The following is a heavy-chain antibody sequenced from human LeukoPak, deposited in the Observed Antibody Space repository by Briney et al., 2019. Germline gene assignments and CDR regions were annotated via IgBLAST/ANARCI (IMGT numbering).Heavy chain of an antibody. Sequence: ASVKVSCKASGYTFTSYDINWVRQATGQGLEWMGWMNPNSGNTGYTQKFQGRVTITRNTSTSTAYMELSSLRSEDTAVYYCARAAGIRPGYIDYWGQGTLVTVSS. CDR1: GYTFTSYD. V-gene: IGHV1-8*01. J-gene: IGHJ4*02. CDR3: ARAAGIRPGYIDY. CDR2: MNPNSGNT.